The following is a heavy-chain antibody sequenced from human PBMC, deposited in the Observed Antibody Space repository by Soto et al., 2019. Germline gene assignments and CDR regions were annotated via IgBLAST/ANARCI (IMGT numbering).Heavy chain of an antibody. D-gene: IGHD1-26*01. V-gene: IGHV1-69*08. Sequence: QVQLVQSGAEVKKPGSSVKVSCNASGGSFSSYTISWVRQAPGQGLDWMGGIIPILGIANYAQKFQGRVTITADKSTSTAYMELSSLRSEDTAEYYCARDQGATVLAFDIWGQGTMVTVSS. CDR2: IIPILGIA. CDR3: ARDQGATVLAFDI. J-gene: IGHJ3*02. CDR1: GGSFSSYT.